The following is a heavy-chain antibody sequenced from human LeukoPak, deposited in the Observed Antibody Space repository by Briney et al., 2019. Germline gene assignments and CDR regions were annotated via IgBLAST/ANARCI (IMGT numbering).Heavy chain of an antibody. D-gene: IGHD1-26*01. CDR2: ISAYNGNT. CDR3: ASAGSGSYYVSEYFQH. J-gene: IGHJ1*01. CDR1: GYTFTSYG. Sequence: ASVKVSCKASGYTFTSYGISWVRQAPGQGLEWMGWISAYNGNTNYAQKLQGRVTMTTDTSTSTAYMELSSLRSEDTAVYYCASAGSGSYYVSEYFQHWGQGTLVTVSS. V-gene: IGHV1-18*01.